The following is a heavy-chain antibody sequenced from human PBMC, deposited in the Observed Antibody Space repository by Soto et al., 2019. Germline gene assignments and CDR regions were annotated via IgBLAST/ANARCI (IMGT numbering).Heavy chain of an antibody. J-gene: IGHJ5*02. Sequence: PSETLSTTGAVYVGSCSGYYWSWIREPPGKRLEWIGEINHIGMTNYNPSVKIRVTISVDTSKNQCSLKLSSVTAADTAVYYCARRRVLRVVAATPYWVDPWGQGTLVTVSS. CDR3: ARRRVLRVVAATPYWVDP. D-gene: IGHD2-15*01. V-gene: IGHV4-34*01. CDR1: VGSCSGYY. CDR2: INHIGMT.